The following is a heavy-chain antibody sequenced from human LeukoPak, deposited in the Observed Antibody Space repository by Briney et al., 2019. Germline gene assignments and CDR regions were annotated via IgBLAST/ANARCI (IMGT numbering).Heavy chain of an antibody. CDR1: GFSFSSYV. D-gene: IGHD7-27*01. Sequence: GGSLRLSCAASGFSFSSYVMHWVRQAPGKGLEYVSAISSNGGETYYADSVKGRFTISRDNAKNSLYLQMNSLRAEDTAVYYCARLTGSDAFDIWGQGTMVTVSS. V-gene: IGHV3-64*02. CDR3: ARLTGSDAFDI. CDR2: ISSNGGET. J-gene: IGHJ3*02.